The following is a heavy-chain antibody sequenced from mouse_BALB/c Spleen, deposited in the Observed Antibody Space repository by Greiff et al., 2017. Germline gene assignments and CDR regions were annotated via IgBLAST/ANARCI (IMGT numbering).Heavy chain of an antibody. Sequence: EVQGVESGGGLVKPGGSLKLSCAASGFTFSSYYMSWVRQTPEKRLELVAAINSNGGSTYYPDTVKGRFTISRDNAKNTLYLQMSSLKSEDTALYYCARHFITTVVATPFDYWGKGTTLTGSA. CDR2: INSNGGST. J-gene: IGHJ2*01. CDR3: ARHFITTVVATPFDY. V-gene: IGHV5-6-2*01. D-gene: IGHD1-1*01. CDR1: GFTFSSYY.